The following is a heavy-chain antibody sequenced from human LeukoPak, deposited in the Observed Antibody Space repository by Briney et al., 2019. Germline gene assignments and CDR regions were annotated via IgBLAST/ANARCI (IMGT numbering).Heavy chain of an antibody. CDR1: GFTFSSYA. J-gene: IGHJ4*02. D-gene: IGHD1-26*01. CDR2: ISYDGSNK. V-gene: IGHV3-30-3*01. CDR3: APSIVGATSYFDY. Sequence: GGSLRLSCAASGFTFSSYAMHWVRQAPGKGLEWVAVISYDGSNKYYADSVKGRFTISRDNSKNTLYLQMNSLRAEDTAVYYCAPSIVGATSYFDYWGQGTLVTVSS.